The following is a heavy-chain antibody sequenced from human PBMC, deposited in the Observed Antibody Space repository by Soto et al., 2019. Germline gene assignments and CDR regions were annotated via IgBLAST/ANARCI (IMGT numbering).Heavy chain of an antibody. D-gene: IGHD1-1*01. V-gene: IGHV1-18*01. J-gene: IGHJ6*02. CDR3: ARDRTDYYYYYGMDV. CDR2: ISAYNGNT. CDR1: GYTFTSCG. Sequence: QVQLVQSGAEVKKPGASVKVSCKASGYTFTSCGISWVRQAPGQGLEWMGWISAYNGNTNYAQKLQGRVTMTTDTSTSTAYMELRSLRSDDTAVYYCARDRTDYYYYYGMDVWGQGTTVTVSS.